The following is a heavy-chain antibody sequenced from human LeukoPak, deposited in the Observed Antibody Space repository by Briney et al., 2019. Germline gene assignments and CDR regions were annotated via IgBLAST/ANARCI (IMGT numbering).Heavy chain of an antibody. Sequence: ASVKVSCKASGYIFTDYYMHWVRQAPGQGLEWMGWINPNSGGTNYAQKFQGRVTMTRDTSISTAYMELSRLRSDDTAVYYCAREGEGEVTAIDYWGQGTLVTVSS. CDR2: INPNSGGT. D-gene: IGHD2-21*02. J-gene: IGHJ4*02. CDR1: GYIFTDYY. V-gene: IGHV1-2*02. CDR3: AREGEGEVTAIDY.